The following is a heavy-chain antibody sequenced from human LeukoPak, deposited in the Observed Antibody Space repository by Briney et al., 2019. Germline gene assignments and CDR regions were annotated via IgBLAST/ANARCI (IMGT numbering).Heavy chain of an antibody. Sequence: GGSLRLSCAASGSSFNNAWMSWVRQGPGKGLEWVGRIKTKTEGGTTDYAAPVKGRFTVSRDDSKKTLYLQMNSLKTEDTGVYYCTGEFDPRGQGTLVTVSS. CDR1: GSSFNNAW. CDR2: IKTKTEGGTT. J-gene: IGHJ5*02. CDR3: TGEFDP. D-gene: IGHD1-26*01. V-gene: IGHV3-15*01.